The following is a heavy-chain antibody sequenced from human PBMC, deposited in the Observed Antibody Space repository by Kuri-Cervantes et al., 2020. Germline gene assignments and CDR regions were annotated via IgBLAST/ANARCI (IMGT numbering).Heavy chain of an antibody. D-gene: IGHD2-21*01. CDR2: ISGTGFTT. CDR3: ARGVRVVVATNYYYGLDV. Sequence: ETLSLTCAASGFTFTSFAMSWVRQAPGKGLEWVASISGTGFTTYYADSVKGRFTISRDNSKNTLYLQMNSLRVEDTAIFYCARGVRVVVATNYYYGLDVWGQGTTVTVSS. J-gene: IGHJ6*02. V-gene: IGHV3-23*01. CDR1: GFTFTSFA.